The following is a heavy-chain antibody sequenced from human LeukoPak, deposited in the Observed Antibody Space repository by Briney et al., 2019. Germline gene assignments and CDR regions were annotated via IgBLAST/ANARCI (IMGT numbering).Heavy chain of an antibody. CDR2: ISSSSYI. Sequence: GGSLRLSCAASGFTFSSYSMNWVRQAPGKGLEWVSSISSSSYIYYADSVKGRFTISRDDAKNSLYLQMNSLRAEDTAVYYCARGKYYYDSSGSTTHKYYFDYWGQGTLVTVSS. D-gene: IGHD3-22*01. J-gene: IGHJ4*02. CDR1: GFTFSSYS. V-gene: IGHV3-21*01. CDR3: ARGKYYYDSSGSTTHKYYFDY.